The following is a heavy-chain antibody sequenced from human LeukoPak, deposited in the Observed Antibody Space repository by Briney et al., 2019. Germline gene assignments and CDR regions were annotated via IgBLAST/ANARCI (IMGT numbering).Heavy chain of an antibody. V-gene: IGHV3-21*01. J-gene: IGHJ4*02. CDR1: GFTFSSYW. CDR3: ARDSPSSSTLDY. CDR2: ISSSSSYI. Sequence: GGSLRLSCAASGFTFSSYWMSWVRQAPGKGLEWVSSISSSSSYIYYADSVKGRFTISRDNAKNSLYLQMNSLRAEDTAVYYCARDSPSSSTLDYWGQGTLVTVSS. D-gene: IGHD6-6*01.